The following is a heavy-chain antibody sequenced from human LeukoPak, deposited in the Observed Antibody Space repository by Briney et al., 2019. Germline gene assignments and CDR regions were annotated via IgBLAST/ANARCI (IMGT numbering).Heavy chain of an antibody. J-gene: IGHJ5*02. CDR1: GLTVSNNY. CDR2: IYSDGTT. CDR3: ARDKDA. Sequence: GGSLRLSCVVSGLTVSNNYMSWVRQAPGKGLEWVSVIYSDGTTRNADSVKGRFTISRDNSKNTVYLQVDSLRAEDTAVYYCARDKDAWGQGTLVTVSS. V-gene: IGHV3-66*01.